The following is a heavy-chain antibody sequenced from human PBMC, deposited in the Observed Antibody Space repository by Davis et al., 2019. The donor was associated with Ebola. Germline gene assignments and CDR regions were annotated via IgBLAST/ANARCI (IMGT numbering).Heavy chain of an antibody. D-gene: IGHD3-10*01. CDR2: ISPSGGST. J-gene: IGHJ4*02. V-gene: IGHV3-23*01. CDR1: GFTFSTYP. Sequence: GGSLRLSCAASGFTFSTYPMSWVRQAPGKELEWVSAISPSGGSTYFADSVKGRFTISRDNSKNMVYLQMNSLRAEDAAVYYCALTERGLWFGEFDYWGQGTLVTVSS. CDR3: ALTERGLWFGEFDY.